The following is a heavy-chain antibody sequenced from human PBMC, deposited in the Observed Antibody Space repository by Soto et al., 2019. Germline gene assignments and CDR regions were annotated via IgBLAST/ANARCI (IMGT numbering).Heavy chain of an antibody. D-gene: IGHD4-17*01. CDR1: GGSISSGGYY. Sequence: QVQLQESGPGLVKPSQTLSLTCTVSGGSISSGGYYWSWIRQHPGKGLEWIGYIYYSGSTYYNPALKSRVTISVDTSKNQCSLKLSSVTAADTAVYYCARVQTVTTVRKDTANWFDPWGQGTLVTVSS. J-gene: IGHJ5*02. CDR3: ARVQTVTTVRKDTANWFDP. CDR2: IYYSGST. V-gene: IGHV4-31*03.